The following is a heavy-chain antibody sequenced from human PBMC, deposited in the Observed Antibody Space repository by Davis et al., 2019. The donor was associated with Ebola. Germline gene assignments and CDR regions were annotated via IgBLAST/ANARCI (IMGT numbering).Heavy chain of an antibody. J-gene: IGHJ4*02. V-gene: IGHV3-64*01. CDR3: ARGISGSSGWYGAHYFDY. Sequence: GGPLRLSCAASGFTSSSYAMHWVRQAPGKGLEYVSAISSSGGRTYYANSVKGRFTISRDNSKNTLYLQMGSLRAEDMAVYYCARGISGSSGWYGAHYFDYWGQGTLVTVSS. D-gene: IGHD6-19*01. CDR2: ISSSGGRT. CDR1: GFTSSSYA.